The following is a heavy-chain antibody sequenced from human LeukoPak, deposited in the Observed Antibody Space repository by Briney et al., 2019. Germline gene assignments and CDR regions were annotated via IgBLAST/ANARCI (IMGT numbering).Heavy chain of an antibody. D-gene: IGHD4-17*01. CDR2: ISAYNGNT. Sequence: ASVKVSCKASGYSFISYGISWVRQAPGQGVQWMGWISAYNGNTNYAQKFQGRVTMTTDTSTSTAYMELRSLRSDDTAVYYCARDSDYGRLMDYWGQGTLVTVSS. CDR3: ARDSDYGRLMDY. CDR1: GYSFISYG. V-gene: IGHV1-18*01. J-gene: IGHJ4*02.